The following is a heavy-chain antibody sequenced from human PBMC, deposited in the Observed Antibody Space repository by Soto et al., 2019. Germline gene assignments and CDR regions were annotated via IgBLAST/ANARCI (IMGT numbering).Heavy chain of an antibody. CDR2: ISGSDPGT. V-gene: IGHV3-23*01. J-gene: IGHJ4*02. Sequence: PGGSLRLSCAASGFTFGSYAMSWVRQIPGKGLEWVAAISGSDPGTYHAGSVRGRFTISRDNSKNTLYLQMNSLRAEDTAVYYCARDSRTTTVVKDWGQGTLVTVSS. CDR1: GFTFGSYA. CDR3: ARDSRTTTVVKD. D-gene: IGHD4-17*01.